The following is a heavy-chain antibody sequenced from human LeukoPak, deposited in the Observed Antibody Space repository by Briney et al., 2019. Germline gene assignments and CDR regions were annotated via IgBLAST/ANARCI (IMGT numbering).Heavy chain of an antibody. J-gene: IGHJ4*02. CDR3: ARDQYDTWSRRGNFDS. V-gene: IGHV3-9*01. D-gene: IGHD3-3*01. Sequence: PGRSLRLSCAASGFSFDDYGMHWVRQAPGKGLEWVSGISWNSGTIEYADSVKGRFTISRDNAKNSLYLQMNSLRAEDTAVFYCARDQYDTWSRRGNFDSWGQGTLVIVSS. CDR2: ISWNSGTI. CDR1: GFSFDDYG.